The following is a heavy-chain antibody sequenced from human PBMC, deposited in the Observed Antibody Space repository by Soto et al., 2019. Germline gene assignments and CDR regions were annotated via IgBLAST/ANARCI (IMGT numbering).Heavy chain of an antibody. J-gene: IGHJ5*02. D-gene: IGHD5-12*01. V-gene: IGHV4-30-4*01. CDR3: ARDRRWLPRGPNNWLDL. Sequence: TLSLTCTFSGGSINSGDYYWTWVRQPPGKGLEWIGYIYYDGNSQHNPSLKSRVTMSIDTSKNQFSLNLSSVTAADTAVYYCARDRRWLPRGPNNWLDLWGQGTQVTVSS. CDR2: IYYDGNS. CDR1: GGSINSGDYY.